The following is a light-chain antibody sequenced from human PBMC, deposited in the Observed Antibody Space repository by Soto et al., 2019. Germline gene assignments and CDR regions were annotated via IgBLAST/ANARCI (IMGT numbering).Light chain of an antibody. CDR1: QGIRNE. Sequence: AIQMTQSPSSVSASVGDRVTITCRASQGIRNELGWYQQKPGKAPKLLIYSASSLQSGVPSRFSGSGSGTNFILTISGLQPEDFATYFCQQYDGNFGPGTKVDIK. CDR2: SAS. J-gene: IGKJ3*01. CDR3: QQYDGN. V-gene: IGKV1-6*01.